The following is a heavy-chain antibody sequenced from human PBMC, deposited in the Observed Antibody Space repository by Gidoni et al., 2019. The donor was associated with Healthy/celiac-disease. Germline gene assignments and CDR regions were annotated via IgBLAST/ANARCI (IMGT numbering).Heavy chain of an antibody. V-gene: IGHV4-31*03. CDR3: ARASMGIAARGGFDP. CDR1: RGSLTCGGYY. CDR2: IYYSGST. D-gene: IGHD6-13*01. Sequence: QVQLQESGPGLVKPSQTLSLTCTVSRGSLTCGGYYGSWIRQHPGKGLEWIGYIYYSGSTYYNPSLKSRVTISVDTSKNQFSLKLSSVTAADTAVYYCARASMGIAARGGFDPWGQGTLVTVSS. J-gene: IGHJ5*02.